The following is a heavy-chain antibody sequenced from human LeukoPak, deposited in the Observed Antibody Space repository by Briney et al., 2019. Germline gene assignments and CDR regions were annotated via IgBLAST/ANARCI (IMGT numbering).Heavy chain of an antibody. CDR1: GGSLSSYY. J-gene: IGHJ4*02. V-gene: IGHV4-59*01. CDR3: ARDFSGSYFDY. CDR2: IYYSGST. Sequence: SETLSLTCTVSGGSLSSYYWSWIRQPPGKGLEWIGYIYYSGSTNYNPSLKSRVTISVDTSKNQFSLKLSSVTAADTAVYYCARDFSGSYFDYWGQGTLVTVPS. D-gene: IGHD1-26*01.